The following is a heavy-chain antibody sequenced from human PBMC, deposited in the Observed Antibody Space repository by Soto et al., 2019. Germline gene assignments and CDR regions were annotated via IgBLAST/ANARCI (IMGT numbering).Heavy chain of an antibody. CDR3: ARVDTAMVTGSGAFDI. CDR2: IYYSGST. V-gene: IGHV4-59*01. J-gene: IGHJ3*02. CDR1: GGSISSYY. D-gene: IGHD5-18*01. Sequence: QVQLQESGPGLVKPSETLSLTCTVSGGSISSYYWSWIRQPPGKGLEWIGYIYYSGSTNYNPSLKSRVTISVDTSKNQFSLKLSSVTAADTAVYYCARVDTAMVTGSGAFDIWGQGTMVTVSS.